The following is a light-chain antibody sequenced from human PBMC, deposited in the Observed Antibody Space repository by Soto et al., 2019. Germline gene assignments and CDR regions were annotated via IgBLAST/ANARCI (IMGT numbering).Light chain of an antibody. CDR3: LQHYSFSWT. CDR1: QGVGNS. CDR2: AAS. J-gene: IGKJ1*01. Sequence: DIQMTRSPASLSASVGDRVTITCRASQGVGNSLGWYQQKPGKAPKRLIYAASSLQSGVPSRFSGSGSGTEFTLTISSLQPEDFATYYCLQHYSFSWTFGQGTKVDIK. V-gene: IGKV1-17*01.